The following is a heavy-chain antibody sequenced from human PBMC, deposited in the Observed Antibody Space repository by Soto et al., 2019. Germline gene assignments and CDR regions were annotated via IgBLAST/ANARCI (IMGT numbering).Heavy chain of an antibody. Sequence: PSETLFLTCTVSGGSISSGGYYWSWIRQHPGKGLEWIGYIYHSGSTYYNPSLKSRVTISVDTSKNQFSLKLSSVTAADTAVYYCARDFCSSTSCYLLFDVWGQGTTVTVSS. CDR2: IYHSGST. V-gene: IGHV4-31*03. CDR3: ARDFCSSTSCYLLFDV. J-gene: IGHJ6*02. CDR1: GGSISSGGYY. D-gene: IGHD2-2*01.